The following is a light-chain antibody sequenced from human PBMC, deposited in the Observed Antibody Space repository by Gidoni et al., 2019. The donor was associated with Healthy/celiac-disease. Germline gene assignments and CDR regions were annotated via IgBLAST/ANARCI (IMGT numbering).Light chain of an antibody. V-gene: IGKV3-11*01. CDR3: QQRSNWPPT. Sequence: EIVLTQSPATLSLSPGDRATLSCRASQSVSSYLAWYQQKPGQAPRLLIYDASNRATGIPARFSGSGSGTDFTLTISSLEPEDFAVYYCQQRSNWPPTFXHXTKVEIK. CDR2: DAS. CDR1: QSVSSY. J-gene: IGKJ1*01.